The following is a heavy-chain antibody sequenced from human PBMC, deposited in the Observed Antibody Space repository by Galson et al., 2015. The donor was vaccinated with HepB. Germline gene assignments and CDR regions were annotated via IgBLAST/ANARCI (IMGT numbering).Heavy chain of an antibody. Sequence: SVKVSCKASGYTFTSYYMHWVRQAPGQGLEWMGIINPSGGSTSYAQKFQGRVTMTRDTSTSTVYMELSSLRSEDTAVYYCARGSTTVVTPRYFDYWGQGTLVTVSS. J-gene: IGHJ4*02. CDR3: ARGSTTVVTPRYFDY. D-gene: IGHD4-23*01. CDR1: GYTFTSYY. CDR2: INPSGGST. V-gene: IGHV1-46*01.